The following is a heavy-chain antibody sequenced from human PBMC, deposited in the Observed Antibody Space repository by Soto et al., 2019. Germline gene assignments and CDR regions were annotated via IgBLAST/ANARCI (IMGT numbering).Heavy chain of an antibody. J-gene: IGHJ6*02. CDR1: GFTFSSYG. V-gene: IGHV3-33*01. CDR2: IWYDGSNK. CDR3: ARDRMAYYYGMDV. Sequence: QVQLVESGGGVVQPGRSLRLSCAASGFTFSSYGMHWVRQAPGKGLEWVAVIWYDGSNKYYADSVKGRFTISRDSSKNTLYLQMNSLRAEDTAVYYCARDRMAYYYGMDVWGQGTTVTVSS. D-gene: IGHD2-8*01.